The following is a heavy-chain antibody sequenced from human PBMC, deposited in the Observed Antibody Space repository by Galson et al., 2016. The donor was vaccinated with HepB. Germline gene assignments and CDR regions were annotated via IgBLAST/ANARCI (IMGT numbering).Heavy chain of an antibody. CDR2: IYQSGST. CDR3: AIGDFLGIPCYDY. D-gene: IGHD2-21*02. V-gene: IGHV4-38-2*01. Sequence: LSLTCAVSTYSISTDYYWGWVRQPPGKGLEWIGSIYQSGSTYYNPSLKSRVTMSVDTSKIQFSLKLTSVTAADMTVYYCAIGDFLGIPCYDYWGQGTLVIVSS. J-gene: IGHJ4*02. CDR1: TYSISTDYY.